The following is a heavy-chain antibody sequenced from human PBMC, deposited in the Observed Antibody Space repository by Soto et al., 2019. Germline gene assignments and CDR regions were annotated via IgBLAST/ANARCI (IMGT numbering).Heavy chain of an antibody. CDR3: ARGSLYDYGMDV. D-gene: IGHD2-2*01. CDR2: IYYSGST. V-gene: IGHV4-39*07. CDR1: GGSISSSSYY. Sequence: QLQLQESGPGLVKPSETLSLTCTVSGGSISSSSYYWGWIRQPPGKGLEWIGSIYYSGSTNYNPSLKSRVTISVDTSKNQFSLKLSSVTAADTAVYYCARGSLYDYGMDVWGQGTTVTVSS. J-gene: IGHJ6*02.